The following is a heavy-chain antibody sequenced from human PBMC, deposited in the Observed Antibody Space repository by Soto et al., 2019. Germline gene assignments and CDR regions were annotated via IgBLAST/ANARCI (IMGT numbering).Heavy chain of an antibody. J-gene: IGHJ3*02. CDR2: IYWDGEK. V-gene: IGHV2-5*02. CDR3: ARRQSIMIRGANAFDI. D-gene: IGHD3-10*01. CDR1: GFSLITTGAG. Sequence: QITLKESGPTLVQPTQTLTLTCSFSGFSLITTGAGVGWIRQPPGKAPAWLALIYWDGEKRYSPALKSRLTITKDSSKNQVVLTMTNMDPVDTATYYCARRQSIMIRGANAFDIWGQGTFLSVSS.